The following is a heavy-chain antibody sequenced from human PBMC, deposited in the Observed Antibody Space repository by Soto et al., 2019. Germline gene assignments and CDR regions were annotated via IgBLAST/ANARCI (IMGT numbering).Heavy chain of an antibody. CDR1: GFTFSSYG. Sequence: GGSLRLSCAASGFTFSSYGMHWVRQAPGKGLEWVAVISYDGSNKYYADSVKGRFTISRDNSKNTLYLQMNSLRAEDTAVYYCAKEGPKYSRQDYYYYGMDVWGQGTTVTVSS. D-gene: IGHD6-6*01. V-gene: IGHV3-30*18. CDR2: ISYDGSNK. CDR3: AKEGPKYSRQDYYYYGMDV. J-gene: IGHJ6*02.